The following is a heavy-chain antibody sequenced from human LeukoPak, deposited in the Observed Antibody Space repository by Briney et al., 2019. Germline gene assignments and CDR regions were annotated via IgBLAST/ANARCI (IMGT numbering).Heavy chain of an antibody. CDR3: AKDLRAMVRGVIGWFDP. V-gene: IGHV3-30*02. J-gene: IGHJ5*02. D-gene: IGHD3-10*01. Sequence: GGSLRLSCAASGFTFSSYAMHWVRQAPGKGLEWVAFIRYDGSNKYYADSVKGRFTISRDNSKNTLYLQMNSLRAEDTAVYYCAKDLRAMVRGVIGWFDPWGQGTLVTVSS. CDR1: GFTFSSYA. CDR2: IRYDGSNK.